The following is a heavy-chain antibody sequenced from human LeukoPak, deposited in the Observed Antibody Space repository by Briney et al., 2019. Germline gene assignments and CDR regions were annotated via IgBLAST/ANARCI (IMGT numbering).Heavy chain of an antibody. CDR2: IYSGGST. CDR3: ARHCTNGVCWDY. J-gene: IGHJ4*02. V-gene: IGHV3-66*04. CDR1: AFTVSSNY. D-gene: IGHD2-8*01. Sequence: GGSLRLSCAASAFTVSSNYMSWVRQAPGKGLEWVSVIYSGGSTYYADSVQGRFTISRDNSKNTLYLQMNIQRAEDTAVYYCARHCTNGVCWDYWGQGTLVTVSS.